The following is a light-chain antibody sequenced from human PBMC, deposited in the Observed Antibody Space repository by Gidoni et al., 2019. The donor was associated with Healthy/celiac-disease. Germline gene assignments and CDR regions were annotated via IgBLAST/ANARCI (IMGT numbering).Light chain of an antibody. CDR2: RNN. CDR1: SSNIGSNY. J-gene: IGLJ3*02. CDR3: AAWDDSLSVNWV. V-gene: IGLV1-47*01. Sequence: QSVLTQPPSASGTPGQRVTISCSGSSSNIGSNYVYWYQQLPGTAPKLLIYRNNPRPSGVPDRFSGSKSGPSASLAISGLLSEDEADYYCAAWDDSLSVNWVFGGGTKLTV.